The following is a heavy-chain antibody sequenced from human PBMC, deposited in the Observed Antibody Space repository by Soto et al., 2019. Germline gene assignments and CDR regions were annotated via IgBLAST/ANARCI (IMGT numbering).Heavy chain of an antibody. CDR2: IYHSGST. CDR3: ARPQDWNYGHSAFDI. CDR1: GGSISSSNW. D-gene: IGHD1-7*01. V-gene: IGHV4-4*02. J-gene: IGHJ3*02. Sequence: PSETLSLTCAVSGGSISSSNWWSWVRQPPGKGLEWIGEIYHSGSTNYNPSLKSRVTISVDKSKNQFSLKLSSVTAADTAVYYCARPQDWNYGHSAFDIWGQGTMVTVSS.